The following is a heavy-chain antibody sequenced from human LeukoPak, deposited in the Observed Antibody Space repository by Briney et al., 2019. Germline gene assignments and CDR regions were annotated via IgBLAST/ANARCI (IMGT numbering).Heavy chain of an antibody. D-gene: IGHD4-23*01. J-gene: IGHJ6*03. CDR2: IGISSSHT. CDR1: GFTFSSYT. Sequence: GRSLRLSCAASGFTFSSYTMHWVRQAPGKGLEWVSSIGISSSHTFYADSVKGRFTISRDNAENSVYLQMNSLRAEDTAVYYCAKDLTTVATPYYYYYMDVWGKGTTVTVSS. V-gene: IGHV3-21*01. CDR3: AKDLTTVATPYYYYYMDV.